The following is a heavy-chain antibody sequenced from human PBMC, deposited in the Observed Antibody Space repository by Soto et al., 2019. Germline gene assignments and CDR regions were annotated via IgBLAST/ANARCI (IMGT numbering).Heavy chain of an antibody. CDR1: GFTFSSYA. Sequence: EVQLLESGGGLVQPGGSLRLSCAASGFTFSSYAMSWVRQAPGKGLEWVSAIGGSGGSTYYSDSVKGRFTISRDNSKNTLYLQMNSLRAEDTAVYYCAKEHFAMYGEGYLDWGQGTLVTVSS. V-gene: IGHV3-23*01. J-gene: IGHJ4*02. D-gene: IGHD4-17*01. CDR3: AKEHFAMYGEGYLD. CDR2: IGGSGGST.